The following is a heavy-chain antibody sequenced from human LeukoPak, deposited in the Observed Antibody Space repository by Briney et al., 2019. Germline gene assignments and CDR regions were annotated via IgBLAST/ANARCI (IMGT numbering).Heavy chain of an antibody. J-gene: IGHJ6*02. CDR3: ARDLELGYYYYGMDV. CDR2: ISSSSYI. V-gene: IGHV3-21*01. Sequence: PGGSLRLSCAASGFTFSSYSMNWVRQAPGKGLEWVSSISSSSYIYYADSVKGRFTISRDNAKNSLYLQMSSLRAEDTAVYYCARDLELGYYYYGMDVWGQGTTVTVSS. D-gene: IGHD1-7*01. CDR1: GFTFSSYS.